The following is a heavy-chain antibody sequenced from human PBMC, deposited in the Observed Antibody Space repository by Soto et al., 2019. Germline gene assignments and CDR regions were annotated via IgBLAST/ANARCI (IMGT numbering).Heavy chain of an antibody. CDR1: GGSISSYY. J-gene: IGHJ6*02. CDR3: ARAGGRYSSSSDRVGGIDV. D-gene: IGHD6-6*01. V-gene: IGHV4-59*01. Sequence: PSETLSLTCTVSGGSISSYYWSWIRQPPGKGLEWIGYIYYSGSTNYNPSLKSRVTISVDTSKNQFSLKLSSVTAADTAVYYCARAGGRYSSSSDRVGGIDVWGQGTTVTVSS. CDR2: IYYSGST.